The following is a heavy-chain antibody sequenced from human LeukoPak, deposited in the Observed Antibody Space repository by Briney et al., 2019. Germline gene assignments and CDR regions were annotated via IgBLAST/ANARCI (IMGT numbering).Heavy chain of an antibody. V-gene: IGHV3-30*18. Sequence: PGGSLRLSCAASGFTFNNYGMHWVRQAPGKGLEWVAIISYDGSDKYYADSLKGRFTISRDNSRNTLYLQMNSLRAEDTALYYCAKDGDIAAAIYYFDYWGQGTLVTVSS. D-gene: IGHD6-13*01. CDR2: ISYDGSDK. CDR3: AKDGDIAAAIYYFDY. CDR1: GFTFNNYG. J-gene: IGHJ4*02.